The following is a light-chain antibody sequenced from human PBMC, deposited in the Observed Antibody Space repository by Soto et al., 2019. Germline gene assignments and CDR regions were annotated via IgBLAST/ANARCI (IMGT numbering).Light chain of an antibody. Sequence: QSALTQPPSASGSPGQSVTISCTGTSSDVGSFNSVSWYQQHPGKAPKLMISEVSKRPSGVPDRFSGSKSGNTASLTVSGLQAEDEADYYCSSYAGSYRFVFGTGTKVTVL. CDR3: SSYAGSYRFV. J-gene: IGLJ1*01. V-gene: IGLV2-8*01. CDR2: EVS. CDR1: SSDVGSFNS.